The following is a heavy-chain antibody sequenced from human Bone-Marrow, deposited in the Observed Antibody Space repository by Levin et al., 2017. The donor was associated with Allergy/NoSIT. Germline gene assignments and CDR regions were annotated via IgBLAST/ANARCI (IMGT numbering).Heavy chain of an antibody. Sequence: GGSLRLSCAASGFTFTSYAMSWVRQAPGKGLEWVSAISGSGGSTYYADSVKGRFTISRDNSKNTLYLQMNSLRAEDTAVYYCAKGDYGSGTPFDYWGQGTLVTVSS. J-gene: IGHJ4*02. CDR1: GFTFTSYA. CDR3: AKGDYGSGTPFDY. V-gene: IGHV3-23*01. D-gene: IGHD3-10*01. CDR2: ISGSGGST.